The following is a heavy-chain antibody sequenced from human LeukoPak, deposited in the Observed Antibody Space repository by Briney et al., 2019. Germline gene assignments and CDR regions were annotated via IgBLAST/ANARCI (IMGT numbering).Heavy chain of an antibody. J-gene: IGHJ4*02. CDR1: GYSFTSYW. V-gene: IGHV5-51*01. Sequence: PGESLKISCKGSGYSFTSYWIGWVRQMPGKGLEWMGIIYPGDSDTRYSPSFQGQVTISADKSISTAYLQWSSLKASDTAMYYCARPYYDFWSGYLSYFDYWGQGTLVTASS. D-gene: IGHD3-3*01. CDR3: ARPYYDFWSGYLSYFDY. CDR2: IYPGDSDT.